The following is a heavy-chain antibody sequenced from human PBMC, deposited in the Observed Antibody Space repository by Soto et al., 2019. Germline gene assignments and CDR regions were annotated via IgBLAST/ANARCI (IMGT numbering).Heavy chain of an antibody. V-gene: IGHV3-9*01. CDR1: GFTFDDYA. CDR3: AKGESGYERHYFDY. J-gene: IGHJ4*02. D-gene: IGHD3-3*01. CDR2: IIWNSGRI. Sequence: EVQLVESGGGLVQPGRSLRLSCAASGFTFDDYAMHWVRQAPGKGLEWVSGIIWNSGRIHYADSVKGRFTISRDNAKNSLYLQLNSLRVEDTALYYCAKGESGYERHYFDYWGQGTLVTVSS.